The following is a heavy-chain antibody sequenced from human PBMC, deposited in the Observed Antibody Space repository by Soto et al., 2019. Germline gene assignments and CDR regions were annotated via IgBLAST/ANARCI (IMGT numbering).Heavy chain of an antibody. CDR3: AKDVHYDIVTGIEYFDH. CDR1: GCTFSSYA. CDR2: ISGTGRVT. V-gene: IGHV3-23*01. D-gene: IGHD3-9*01. J-gene: IGHJ1*01. Sequence: EVQLLESGGGLVQPGESLKISCAVSGCTFSSYAMSWVRQAPGKGLEWVSGISGTGRVTNYAESVKGRFTISRDNPKNTLSLEMKSLRAEDTAVYYCAKDVHYDIVTGIEYFDHWGQGTLVTVSS.